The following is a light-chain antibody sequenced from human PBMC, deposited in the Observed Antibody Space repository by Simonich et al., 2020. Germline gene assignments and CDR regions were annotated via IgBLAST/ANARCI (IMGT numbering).Light chain of an antibody. CDR3: SSYTSSSTWV. J-gene: IGLJ3*02. Sequence: QSALTQPASVSGSPGQSITISCTGTSSDVGGYNYVAWSQQHPGKAPKLMIYDGSKRPSGVSKRFSGSKSGNTASLTISGLQAEDEADYYCSSYTSSSTWVFGGGTKLTVL. V-gene: IGLV2-14*01. CDR2: DGS. CDR1: SSDVGGYNY.